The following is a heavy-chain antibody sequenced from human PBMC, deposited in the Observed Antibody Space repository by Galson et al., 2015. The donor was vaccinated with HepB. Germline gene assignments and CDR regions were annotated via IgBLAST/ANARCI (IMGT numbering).Heavy chain of an antibody. CDR2: ISYDGSNK. D-gene: IGHD3-22*01. CDR1: GFTFSSYG. Sequence: LRLSCAASGFTFSSYGMHWVRQAPGKGLEWVAVISYDGSNKYYADSVKGRFTISRDNSKNTLYLQMNSLRAEDTAVYYCAKYGFDDSSGYYFAGGYFQHWGQGTLVTVSS. CDR3: AKYGFDDSSGYYFAGGYFQH. V-gene: IGHV3-30*18. J-gene: IGHJ1*01.